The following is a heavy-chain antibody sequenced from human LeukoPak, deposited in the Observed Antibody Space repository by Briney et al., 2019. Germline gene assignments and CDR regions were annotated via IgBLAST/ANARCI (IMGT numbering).Heavy chain of an antibody. CDR1: GYSFTSYW. CDR2: MYPGDSDT. D-gene: IGHD6-19*01. J-gene: IGHJ3*02. Sequence: GESLKISCKGSGYSFTSYWIGWVRQMPGKGLEWMGIMYPGDSDTGYSPSFQGHVTISSDKSISTAYLQWSSLKASDTAMYFCARLRSAAFDIWGQGTMVTVSS. V-gene: IGHV5-51*01. CDR3: ARLRSAAFDI.